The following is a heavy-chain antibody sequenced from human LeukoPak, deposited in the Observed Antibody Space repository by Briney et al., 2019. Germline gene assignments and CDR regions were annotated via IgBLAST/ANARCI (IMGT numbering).Heavy chain of an antibody. V-gene: IGHV1-18*01. Sequence: SVKGSAKASRSTFRRKGYSSVGQASGKKIEWMGWISAYNGNTNYAQKLQGRVTMTTDTSTSTAYMELRSLGSDDTAVYYCARDPRYYYGSGSYPSHYFDYWGQGTLVTVSS. CDR3: ARDPRYYYGSGSYPSHYFDY. J-gene: IGHJ4*02. D-gene: IGHD3-10*01. CDR1: RSTFRRKG. CDR2: ISAYNGNT.